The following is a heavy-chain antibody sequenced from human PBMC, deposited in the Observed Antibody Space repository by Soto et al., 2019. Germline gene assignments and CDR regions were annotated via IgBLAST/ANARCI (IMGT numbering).Heavy chain of an antibody. V-gene: IGHV1-18*01. D-gene: IGHD6-19*01. CDR2: ISPHTDRT. J-gene: IGHJ3*02. CDR3: ARDLYYSSGRYFDHDAFDI. Sequence: QVQLVQSGADVKKPGASVKVSCKASGYNFTSYGISWVRQAPGQGLEWMGWISPHTDRTKYARRFHDIVTVTTETPTSTVYMELGSLRSDDTAVYYCARDLYYSSGRYFDHDAFDIGGQGTVVTVSS. CDR1: GYNFTSYG.